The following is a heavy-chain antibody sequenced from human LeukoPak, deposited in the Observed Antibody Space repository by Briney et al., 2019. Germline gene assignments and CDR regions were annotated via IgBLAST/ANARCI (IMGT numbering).Heavy chain of an antibody. V-gene: IGHV3-7*01. D-gene: IGHD6-6*01. Sequence: PGGSLRLSCVASAFTFARHWMSWVRQAPGKPLEWVATIRQDGGAKYYLDSVKGRFIISRDNAKNSLYLQMNSLRAEDTAVYYCAREDGSSYYFDYWGQGTLVTVAS. J-gene: IGHJ4*02. CDR3: AREDGSSYYFDY. CDR2: IRQDGGAK. CDR1: AFTFARHW.